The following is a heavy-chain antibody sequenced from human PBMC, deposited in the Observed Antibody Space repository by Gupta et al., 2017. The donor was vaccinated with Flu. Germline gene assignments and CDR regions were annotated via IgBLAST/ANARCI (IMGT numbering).Heavy chain of an antibody. D-gene: IGHD1-14*01. CDR3: ARGQYNAAANFAH. CDR2: ISPMYGAT. CDR1: GDTFNNYA. V-gene: IGHV1-69*12. Sequence: QVQLVQSGAEVKKSESSAKVSCTASGDTFNNYAFSWVRLAPGKGLEWMGGISPMYGATSYAHKFHDRVTITADETTSTVYLEVRSLRFEDTAIYYCARGQYNAAANFAHWGQGTQVTVSS. J-gene: IGHJ4*02.